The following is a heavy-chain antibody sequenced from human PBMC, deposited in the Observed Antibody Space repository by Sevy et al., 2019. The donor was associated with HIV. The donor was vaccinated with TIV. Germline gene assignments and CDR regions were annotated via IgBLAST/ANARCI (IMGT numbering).Heavy chain of an antibody. Sequence: ASVKVSCKASGYTFTSYGISWVRQAPGQGLEWMGWISAYNGNTNYAQKLQGRVTMTTDTSTSTAYMELRSLGSDDTAVYYCAREFHSSSWDYYYYYGMDVWGQGTTVTVSS. CDR1: GYTFTSYG. CDR2: ISAYNGNT. V-gene: IGHV1-18*01. D-gene: IGHD6-13*01. J-gene: IGHJ6*02. CDR3: AREFHSSSWDYYYYYGMDV.